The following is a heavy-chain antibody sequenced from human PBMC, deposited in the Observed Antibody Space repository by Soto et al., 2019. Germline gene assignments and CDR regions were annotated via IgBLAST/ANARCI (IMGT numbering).Heavy chain of an antibody. CDR3: ASSNIAATGFYYYGMDV. CDR2: IYFTGST. D-gene: IGHD6-13*01. CDR1: GDSMSSHY. J-gene: IGHJ6*02. V-gene: IGHV4-59*11. Sequence: PSETLSLTCTVSGDSMSSHYWNWVRQTPGKGLEWIGCIYFTGSTIYNPSLESRVTMSVDTSKNQFSLKLSSVTAADTAVYYCASSNIAATGFYYYGMDVWGRGTTVTVSS.